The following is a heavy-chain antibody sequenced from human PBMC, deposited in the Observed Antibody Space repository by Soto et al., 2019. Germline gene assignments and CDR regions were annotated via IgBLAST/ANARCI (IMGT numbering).Heavy chain of an antibody. CDR3: ARDQSSGWYTPDYYYYGMDV. CDR2: INPNSGGT. J-gene: IGHJ6*02. Sequence: ASVKVSCKASGYTFTGYYMHWVRQAPGQGLEWMGWINPNSGGTNYAQKFQGRVTMTRDTSISTAYMELSRLRSDDTAVYYCARDQSSGWYTPDYYYYGMDVWGQGTTVTVSS. CDR1: GYTFTGYY. D-gene: IGHD6-19*01. V-gene: IGHV1-2*02.